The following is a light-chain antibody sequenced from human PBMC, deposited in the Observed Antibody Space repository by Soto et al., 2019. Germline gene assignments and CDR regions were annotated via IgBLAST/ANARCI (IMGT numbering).Light chain of an antibody. CDR1: NSDVGGYKY. V-gene: IGLV2-11*01. CDR3: CAYAGSYTVL. J-gene: IGLJ2*01. Sequence: QSALTQPRSVSGSPGQSVTISCTGTNSDVGGYKYVSWYQQHPGKVPKLMMFNVGERPTGVPDRFSGSKSGNTASLSISGLQAEDEADYYCCAYAGSYTVLFGGGTKLTVL. CDR2: NVG.